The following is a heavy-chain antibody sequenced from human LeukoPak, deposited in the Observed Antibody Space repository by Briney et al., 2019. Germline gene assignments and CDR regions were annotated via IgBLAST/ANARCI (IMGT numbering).Heavy chain of an antibody. CDR2: IFYSGST. CDR3: ARDLRGIRGVGSNWFDP. Sequence: PSQTLPLTCTVSGDSISRGGYYWSWIRQHPGKGLEWIGYIFYSGSTYYNPSLKSRVNISVDTSKNQFSLKLSSVTAADTAVYYCARDLRGIRGVGSNWFDPWGQGTLVTVSS. J-gene: IGHJ5*02. V-gene: IGHV4-31*03. CDR1: GDSISRGGYY. D-gene: IGHD3-10*01.